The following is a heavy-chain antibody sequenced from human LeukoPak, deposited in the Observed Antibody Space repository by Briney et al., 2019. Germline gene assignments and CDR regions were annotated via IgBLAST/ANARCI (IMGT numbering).Heavy chain of an antibody. D-gene: IGHD4-23*01. CDR3: ARVGGNSDYWYFDL. CDR2: IYYSGST. J-gene: IGHJ2*01. Sequence: SETLSLTCTVSGGSISSSSYYWGWIRQPPGKGLEWIGSIYYSGSTYYNPSLKSRVTISVDTSKNQFSLKLSSVTAADTAVYYCARVGGNSDYWYFDLWGRGTLVTVSS. V-gene: IGHV4-39*01. CDR1: GGSISSSSYY.